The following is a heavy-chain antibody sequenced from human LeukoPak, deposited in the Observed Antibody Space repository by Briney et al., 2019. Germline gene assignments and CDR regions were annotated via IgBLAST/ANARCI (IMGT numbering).Heavy chain of an antibody. V-gene: IGHV3-43*02. CDR3: AKDHCANGVCYSWAY. CDR1: GFTFDDYA. CDR2: ISGDGRRT. J-gene: IGHJ4*02. D-gene: IGHD2-8*01. Sequence: GGSPRLSCTASGFTFDDYAMHWVRQSPGKGLEWVSLISGDGRRTFYADSVRGRFTISRDNSKNSLYMQMDSLRTEDTALYYCAKDHCANGVCYSWAYWGQGALVTVSS.